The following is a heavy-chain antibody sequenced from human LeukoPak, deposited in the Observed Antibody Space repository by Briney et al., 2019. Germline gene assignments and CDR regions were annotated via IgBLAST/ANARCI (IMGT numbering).Heavy chain of an antibody. J-gene: IGHJ4*02. CDR3: ARDLGVLTGTFFDF. V-gene: IGHV1-18*01. D-gene: IGHD3-9*01. Sequence: GASVKVSCKASGYTFTSYGISWMRQAPGQGLQWMGWISDYNGNTNYALNTNYAQKFRGRVTLTTDTSTSTAYLELRSLRSDDTAIYYCARDLGVLTGTFFDFWGQGTLVTVSS. CDR1: GYTFTSYG. CDR2: ISDYNGNTNYALNT.